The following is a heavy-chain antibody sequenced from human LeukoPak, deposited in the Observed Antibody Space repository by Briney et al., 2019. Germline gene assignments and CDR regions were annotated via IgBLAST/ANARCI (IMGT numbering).Heavy chain of an antibody. CDR1: GFTVSSDY. Sequence: GGSLRLSCAASGFTVSSDYMSWVRQAPGKGLEWVSVIYRRGSTYYADSLKGRFTISRHNSKNTLHLQMNRLRAEDTAVYYCARVPDSYNSTDWGGGRLVTVCS. CDR3: ARVPDSYNSTD. CDR2: IYRRGST. V-gene: IGHV3-53*01. D-gene: IGHD3-10*01. J-gene: IGHJ4*02.